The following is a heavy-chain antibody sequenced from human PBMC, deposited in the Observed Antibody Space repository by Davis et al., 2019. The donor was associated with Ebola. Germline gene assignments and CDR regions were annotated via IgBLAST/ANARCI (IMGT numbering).Heavy chain of an antibody. D-gene: IGHD1-14*01. V-gene: IGHV1-2*06. Sequence: ASVKVSCKASGYTFTDYYLHWVLQAPGQGLEWMGRIYPFNGATNFADNFQGRVTMTTDMSITTAYMELSSLNSDDTAIYYCARPILPEVTHCGVDYWGQGTLLTVSS. J-gene: IGHJ4*02. CDR3: ARPILPEVTHCGVDY. CDR2: IYPFNGAT. CDR1: GYTFTDYY.